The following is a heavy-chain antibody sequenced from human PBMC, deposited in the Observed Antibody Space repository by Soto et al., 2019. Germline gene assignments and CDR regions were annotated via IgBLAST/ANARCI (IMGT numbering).Heavy chain of an antibody. V-gene: IGHV3-23*01. CDR2: ISTSGGST. CDR1: GFTFSSYA. CDR3: AKDIGPQYEGLAPFDY. D-gene: IGHD6-19*01. J-gene: IGHJ4*02. Sequence: GXSLRLSCVASGFTFSSYAMSCVRQAPFKGLEWVSAISTSGGSTYYADSVKGRFTISRDNSKDTLYLQMNSLRAEDTAVYYCAKDIGPQYEGLAPFDYWGQGTLVTVSS.